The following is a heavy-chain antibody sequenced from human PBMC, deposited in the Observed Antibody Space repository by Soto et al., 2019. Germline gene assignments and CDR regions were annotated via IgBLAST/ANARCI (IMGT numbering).Heavy chain of an antibody. CDR2: ISSRSDI. D-gene: IGHD2-2*02. Sequence: GGSLRLSCVGSGFTFSTYSINWVRQAPGKGLEWVSSISSRSDIYYADSVKGRFTISRDNAKNSVSLQMNSLRAEDTAAYYCAREYTAWPLAYGLDVWGQGTTVTVSS. V-gene: IGHV3-21*01. CDR3: AREYTAWPLAYGLDV. J-gene: IGHJ6*02. CDR1: GFTFSTYS.